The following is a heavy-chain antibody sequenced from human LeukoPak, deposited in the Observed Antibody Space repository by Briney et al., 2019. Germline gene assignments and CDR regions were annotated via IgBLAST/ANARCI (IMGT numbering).Heavy chain of an antibody. CDR2: TSYDGNKK. CDR1: GFTFSSYG. CDR3: AKDRGFGVFFQYYFDY. Sequence: GGSLRLSCAASGFTFSSYGMHWVRQAPGKGLEWVAVTSYDGNKKHSSDSVKGRFTISRDNSKNTLYLQMNSLRVEDTAVYYCAKDRGFGVFFQYYFDYYGQGTLVTVSS. J-gene: IGHJ4*02. V-gene: IGHV3-30*18. D-gene: IGHD3-10*01.